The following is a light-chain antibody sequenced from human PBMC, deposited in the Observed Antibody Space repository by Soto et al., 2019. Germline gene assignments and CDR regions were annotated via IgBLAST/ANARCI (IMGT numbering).Light chain of an antibody. Sequence: QSVMTQPPSVSAAPGQKVTISCSGSSSNIGGNSVSWYQQLPGTAPKLLIYDDNKRPSGIPDRFSGSKSGTSATLGITGFQTGYEAEYYCGSWDSSLRAYVFGTGTKLTVL. CDR2: DDN. J-gene: IGLJ1*01. V-gene: IGLV1-51*01. CDR1: SSNIGGNS. CDR3: GSWDSSLRAYV.